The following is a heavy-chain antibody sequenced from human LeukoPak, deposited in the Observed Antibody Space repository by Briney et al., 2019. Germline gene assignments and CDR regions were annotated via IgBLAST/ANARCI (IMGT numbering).Heavy chain of an antibody. CDR3: AKSLGGDYGSGSYYVVFDS. V-gene: IGHV3-23*01. CDR2: ISGSGGST. CDR1: GLSFSTYA. D-gene: IGHD3-10*01. Sequence: GGSLRLSCAASGLSFSTYAMSWVRQAPGKGLEWVSAISGSGGSTYYADSVKGRFTISRDTSKNTLWLQMNSLRVDDTALYYCAKSLGGDYGSGSYYVVFDSWGQGTLVTVSS. J-gene: IGHJ4*02.